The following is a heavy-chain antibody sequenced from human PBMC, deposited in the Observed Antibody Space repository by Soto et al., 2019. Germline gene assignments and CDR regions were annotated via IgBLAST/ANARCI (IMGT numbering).Heavy chain of an antibody. CDR1: GYNFANFD. J-gene: IGHJ4*01. CDR3: ARLAEYCNGIKCYSNFDF. V-gene: IGHV1-8*01. CDR2: MNPSSGET. Sequence: ASVKVSCKTSGYNFANFDINWVRQAPGRGLVWMGWMNPSSGETGSAQNFQGRVTMTRDISTRTFFMQLTSLRSEDTAVYYCARLAEYCNGIKCYSNFDFWGRGTQVTSPQ. D-gene: IGHD2-15*01.